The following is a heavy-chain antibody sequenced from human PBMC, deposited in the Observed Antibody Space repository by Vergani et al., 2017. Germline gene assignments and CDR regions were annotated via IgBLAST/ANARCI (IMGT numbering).Heavy chain of an antibody. CDR3: ARFVSGSYYNSPYYYYGMDV. V-gene: IGHV1-69*02. CDR2: IIPILGIA. Sequence: QVQLVQSGAEVKKPGASVKVSCKASGGTFSSYTISWVRQAPGQGLEWMGRIIPILGIANYAQKFQGRVTITADKSTSTAYMELSSRRSEDTGVYYCARFVSGSYYNSPYYYYGMDVWGQGTTVTVSS. CDR1: GGTFSSYT. D-gene: IGHD3-10*01. J-gene: IGHJ6*02.